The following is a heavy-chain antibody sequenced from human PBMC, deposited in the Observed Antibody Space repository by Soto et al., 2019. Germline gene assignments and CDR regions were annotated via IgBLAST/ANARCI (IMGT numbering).Heavy chain of an antibody. CDR3: ARQRITMVRGVKNWFDP. V-gene: IGHV4-59*01. J-gene: IGHJ5*02. Sequence: PSETLSLTCTVSGDSISPSSWSWVRQPPGKGLQWIGYISYFGNTNYNPSLKSRVTISLDTSKNQFSLKLSSVTAADTAVYYCARQRITMVRGVKNWFDPWGQGTLVTVSS. CDR1: GDSISPSS. CDR2: ISYFGNT. D-gene: IGHD3-10*01.